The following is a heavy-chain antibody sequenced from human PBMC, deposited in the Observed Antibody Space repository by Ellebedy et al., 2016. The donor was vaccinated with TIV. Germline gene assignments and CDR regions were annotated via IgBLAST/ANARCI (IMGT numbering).Heavy chain of an antibody. D-gene: IGHD1-26*01. Sequence: GESLKISCADSGFTFDTYAMSWVRQAPGKGLEWVANIKEDGSEEYYVDSVKGRFTISRDNAKNSLYLQMNSLRAEDTAVYYCVRDLHWSYFDWGQGTLVTVSS. CDR2: IKEDGSEE. V-gene: IGHV3-7*03. CDR3: VRDLHWSYFD. J-gene: IGHJ4*02. CDR1: GFTFDTYA.